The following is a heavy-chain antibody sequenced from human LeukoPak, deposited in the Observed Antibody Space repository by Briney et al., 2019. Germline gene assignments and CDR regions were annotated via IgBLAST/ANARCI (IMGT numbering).Heavy chain of an antibody. V-gene: IGHV3-30-3*01. CDR3: ARSRWAAAGRGRAYYFDY. J-gene: IGHJ4*02. CDR1: GFTFSSYA. Sequence: GGSLRLSCAASGFTFSSYAMHWVRQAPGKGLEWGALISYDGSNKYYADSVKGRFTISRDNSKNTLYLQMNSLRAEDTAVYYCARSRWAAAGRGRAYYFDYWGQGTLVTVSS. D-gene: IGHD6-13*01. CDR2: ISYDGSNK.